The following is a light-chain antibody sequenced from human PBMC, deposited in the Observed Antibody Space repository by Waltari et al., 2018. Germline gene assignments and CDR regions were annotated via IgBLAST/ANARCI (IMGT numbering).Light chain of an antibody. CDR2: EVS. CDR3: SLYAGNNNWG. CDR1: SSDVGGYHY. V-gene: IGLV2-8*01. Sequence: QSALTQPPSASGSPGQSVTISCTGTSSDVGGYHYVSWYQHHPGKAPKFMIYEVSKRAPGVPCPLSCFKACNPASPTGCWAQAEDWAYYYCSLYAGNNNWGVGGGTKLTVL. J-gene: IGLJ2*01.